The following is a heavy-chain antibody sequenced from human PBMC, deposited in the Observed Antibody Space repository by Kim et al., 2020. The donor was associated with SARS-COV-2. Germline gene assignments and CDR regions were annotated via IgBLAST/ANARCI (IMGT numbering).Heavy chain of an antibody. CDR3: ARVSVSGWYPDY. J-gene: IGHJ4*02. D-gene: IGHD6-19*01. Sequence: YYPGSVKGRFTISRENAKNSLYLQMNSLRAGDTAVYYCARVSVSGWYPDYWGQGTLVTVSS. V-gene: IGHV3-13*01.